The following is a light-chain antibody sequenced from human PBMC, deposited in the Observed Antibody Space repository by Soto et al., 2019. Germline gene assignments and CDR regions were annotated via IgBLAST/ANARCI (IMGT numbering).Light chain of an antibody. J-gene: IGKJ1*01. CDR2: GAY. Sequence: EIVITQSPATLSVSPGGRATLSFRASQSISDTLAWYQQKPGQAPRLLIHGAYTRATGFPARFSGSGSGKAFTLTISSLQSEDFAVYYCQPYNNWPWTFGQGTKVDI. CDR1: QSISDT. CDR3: QPYNNWPWT. V-gene: IGKV3-15*01.